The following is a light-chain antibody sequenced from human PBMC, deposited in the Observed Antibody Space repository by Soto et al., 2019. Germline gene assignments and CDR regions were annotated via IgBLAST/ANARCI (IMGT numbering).Light chain of an antibody. CDR1: QSITSTF. J-gene: IGKJ1*01. CDR2: GAS. CDR3: QRYGSSWT. V-gene: IGKV3-20*01. Sequence: EIVLTQSPGTLSFSPGERATLSCRASQSITSTFLVWYQQRPGQAPRLLIYGASSRATGVPDRFSGSGSGTDFTLTISRLEPEDFAVYYCQRYGSSWTFGQGTTVEIK.